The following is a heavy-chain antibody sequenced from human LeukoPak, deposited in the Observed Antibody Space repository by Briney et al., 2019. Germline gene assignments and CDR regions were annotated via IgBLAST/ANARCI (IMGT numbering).Heavy chain of an antibody. J-gene: IGHJ4*02. V-gene: IGHV1-18*01. D-gene: IGHD1-26*01. CDR2: ISAYNGNT. Sequence: GASVKVSCKASGYTFTSYGISWVRQAPGQGLEWMGWISAYNGNTNYAQKLQGRVTMTTDTSTSTAYMELRSLRSDDTAVYYCARDRGPYSGSFLFDYWGQGTLVTVSS. CDR1: GYTFTSYG. CDR3: ARDRGPYSGSFLFDY.